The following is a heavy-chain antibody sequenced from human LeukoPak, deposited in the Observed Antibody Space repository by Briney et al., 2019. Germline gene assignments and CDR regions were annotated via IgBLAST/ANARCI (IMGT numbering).Heavy chain of an antibody. CDR2: INSDGSWT. Sequence: PGGSLRLSCAASGFTFSSYAMHWVRQAPGKGLVWVSHINSDGSWTSYADSVKGRFTISKDNAKNTVYLQMNSLRAEDTAIYYCARSIPYGTTWYGRSDYWGQGTLVTISS. CDR1: GFTFSSYA. V-gene: IGHV3-74*01. J-gene: IGHJ4*02. CDR3: ARSIPYGTTWYGRSDY. D-gene: IGHD6-13*01.